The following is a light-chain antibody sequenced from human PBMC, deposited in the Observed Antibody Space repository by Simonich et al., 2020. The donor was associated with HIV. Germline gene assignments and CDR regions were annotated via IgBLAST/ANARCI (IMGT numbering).Light chain of an antibody. Sequence: IQLTQSPSFLSASVGDRVTITCRASQGISSYLSWYQQKPGKAPKLLIYAASTVQSGVPSRFSGSGSGTEFTLTSSSLQPEDVATYYCQQLNSYPPYTFGQGTKLEIK. CDR2: AAS. CDR3: QQLNSYPPYT. CDR1: QGISSY. V-gene: IGKV1-9*01. J-gene: IGKJ2*01.